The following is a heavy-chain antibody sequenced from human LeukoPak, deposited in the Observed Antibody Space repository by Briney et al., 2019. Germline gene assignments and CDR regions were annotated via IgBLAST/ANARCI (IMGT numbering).Heavy chain of an antibody. CDR2: IYDSGST. D-gene: IGHD1-26*01. V-gene: IGHV4-39*07. CDR3: ARKTYSGSYYFDY. Sequence: SETLSLTCTVSGSSIRSSYYYWGWIRQPPGKGLEWIGSIYDSGSTYYNPSLKSRVTISVDTSKNQFSLKLSSVTAADTAVYYCARKTYSGSYYFDYWGQGTLVTVSS. CDR1: GSSIRSSYYY. J-gene: IGHJ4*02.